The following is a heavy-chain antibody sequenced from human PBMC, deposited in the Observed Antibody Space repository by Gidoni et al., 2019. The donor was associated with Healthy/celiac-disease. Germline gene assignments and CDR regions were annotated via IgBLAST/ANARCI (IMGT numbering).Heavy chain of an antibody. D-gene: IGHD3-22*01. V-gene: IGHV1-69*01. CDR3: ARSGVGDYYDSSGYDRYFDY. Sequence: QVQLVQSGAEVKKPGSSVKVFCKASGGTFSSYVISWVRQPPGQGLEWMEGIIPIFDTGNYAKNFQGGLTITADESTSTAYMELSSLRSEDTAVYYCARSGVGDYYDSSGYDRYFDYWGQGTLVTVSS. J-gene: IGHJ4*02. CDR1: GGTFSSYV. CDR2: IIPIFDTG.